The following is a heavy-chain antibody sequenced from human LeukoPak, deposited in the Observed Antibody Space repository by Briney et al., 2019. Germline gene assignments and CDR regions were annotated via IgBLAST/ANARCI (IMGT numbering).Heavy chain of an antibody. J-gene: IGHJ4*02. CDR1: GFTFSSYG. Sequence: GGSLRLSCAASGFTFSSYGMSWVRQAPGKWLEWVSGINWNGGSTGYADSVKGRFTISRDNAKNSLYLQMNSLRADDTAVYYCARSLTPAAGNLGYWGQGTLVTVSS. CDR2: INWNGGST. CDR3: ARSLTPAAGNLGY. V-gene: IGHV3-20*04. D-gene: IGHD6-13*01.